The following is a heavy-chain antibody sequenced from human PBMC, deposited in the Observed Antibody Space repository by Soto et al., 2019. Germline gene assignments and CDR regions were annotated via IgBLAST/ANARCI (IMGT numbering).Heavy chain of an antibody. J-gene: IGHJ5*02. V-gene: IGHV1-18*01. CDR3: AREVRPSYDFWSGYYRSWFDP. CDR2: ISAYNGNT. D-gene: IGHD3-3*01. Sequence: GASVKVSCKASGYTFTSYGISWVRQAPGQGHERMGWISAYNGNTNYAQKLQGRVTMTTDTSTSTAYMELRSLRSDDTAVYYCAREVRPSYDFWSGYYRSWFDPWGQGTLVTVSS. CDR1: GYTFTSYG.